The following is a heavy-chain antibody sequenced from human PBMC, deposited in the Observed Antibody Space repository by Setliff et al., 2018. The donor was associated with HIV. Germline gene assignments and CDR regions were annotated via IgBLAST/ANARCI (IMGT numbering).Heavy chain of an antibody. D-gene: IGHD1-26*01. CDR2: VCQRGGI. CDR3: VRNHEWALGT. Sequence: PSETLSLTCAVSGDSINTPHCWSWVRQSLEKGLEWIGEVCQRGGINYNPFLCSRASISMDKPRNYFSLEMASLTAADTAVYFCVRNHEWALGTWGQGLLVTVSS. CDR1: GDSINTPHC. V-gene: IGHV4-4*02. J-gene: IGHJ5*02.